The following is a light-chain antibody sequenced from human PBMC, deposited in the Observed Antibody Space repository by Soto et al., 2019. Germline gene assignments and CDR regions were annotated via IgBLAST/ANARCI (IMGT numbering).Light chain of an antibody. CDR2: GAS. CDR1: QSVSRNY. CDR3: QQYGSTPLT. V-gene: IGKV3-20*01. Sequence: EIGLTQSPGTLSLSPGGRATLSCRASQSVSRNYVAWYRQKPGQAPRLLIYGASSRASGIPDRFSGSGSGADFTLSITRLEPEDFALYYCQQYGSTPLTFGGGTKVEIK. J-gene: IGKJ4*01.